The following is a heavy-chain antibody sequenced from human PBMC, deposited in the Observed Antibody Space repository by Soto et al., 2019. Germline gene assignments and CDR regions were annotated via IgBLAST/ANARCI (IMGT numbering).Heavy chain of an antibody. CDR1: GFTFRDYY. CDR2: IHSSGSTI. Sequence: PGGSLRLSCAASGFTFRDYYMSWIRQAPGKGLEWISYIHSSGSTIYYADSVKGRFTISRDNAKNSLYLQMNSLRAEDTAIYYCARAVNWNEFDPWGQGXLVTVYS. J-gene: IGHJ5*01. CDR3: ARAVNWNEFDP. D-gene: IGHD1-1*01. V-gene: IGHV3-11*01.